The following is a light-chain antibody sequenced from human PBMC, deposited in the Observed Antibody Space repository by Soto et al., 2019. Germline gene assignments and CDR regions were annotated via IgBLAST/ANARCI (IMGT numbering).Light chain of an antibody. J-gene: IGKJ1*01. CDR2: DAS. Sequence: EIVLTQCPGTLSWSPGERTTLSCRASQSVSNYLAWYQQKPGQSPSLLIYDASNRATGIPARFSGSGSGTDFTLSISSLEPEDFAVYYCQQRYRWPETFGQGTKVDIK. CDR1: QSVSNY. CDR3: QQRYRWPET. V-gene: IGKV3-11*01.